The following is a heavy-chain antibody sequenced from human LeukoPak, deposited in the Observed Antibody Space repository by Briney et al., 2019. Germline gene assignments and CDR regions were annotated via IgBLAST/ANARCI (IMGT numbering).Heavy chain of an antibody. CDR3: ARDAGIYCSGGSCYRPGPFDY. J-gene: IGHJ4*02. CDR1: GFTFSDYY. CDR2: ITSTATT. V-gene: IGHV3-11*04. D-gene: IGHD2-15*01. Sequence: PGGSLRLSCAASGFTFSDYYMTWIRQAPGKGLEWVSYITSTATTYYADSVKGRFTISRDNAKTSLYLQMNSLRAEDTAVYYCARDAGIYCSGGSCYRPGPFDYWGQGTLVTVSS.